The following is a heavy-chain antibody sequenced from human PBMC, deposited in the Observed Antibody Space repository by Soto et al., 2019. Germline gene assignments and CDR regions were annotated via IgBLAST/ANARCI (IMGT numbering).Heavy chain of an antibody. CDR2: IRGSGVST. CDR1: GFTFSTYA. Sequence: GGSLRLSCAASGFTFSTYAMHWVRQAPGKGLEWVSSIRGSGVSTYYADSVKGRFTVSRDNSKNTLYLQMNSLGAEDTAIYYCAKDSRLYDSTYFFDPWGQGTPVTVSS. D-gene: IGHD3-22*01. CDR3: AKDSRLYDSTYFFDP. J-gene: IGHJ5*02. V-gene: IGHV3-23*01.